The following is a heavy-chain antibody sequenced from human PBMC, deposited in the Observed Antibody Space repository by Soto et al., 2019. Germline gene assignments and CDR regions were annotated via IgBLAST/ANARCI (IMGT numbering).Heavy chain of an antibody. CDR1: GGSISSDNW. J-gene: IGHJ3*01. Sequence: QVQLQESGPGLVKPSGTLSLTCVVSGGSISSDNWWSWVRQPPGKALEWIGEIYHIGTTTSNPSLTSRITMAVDKPNNHFYLQLRWLTAADPAVYYCSRFSPKTYENRGAFDLWGQETMVTVSS. V-gene: IGHV4-4*02. CDR3: SRFSPKTYENRGAFDL. CDR2: IYHIGTT. D-gene: IGHD5-12*01.